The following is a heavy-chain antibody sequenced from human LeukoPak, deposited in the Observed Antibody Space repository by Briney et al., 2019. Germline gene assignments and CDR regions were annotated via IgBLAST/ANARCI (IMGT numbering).Heavy chain of an antibody. D-gene: IGHD1-26*01. CDR3: AKEGRGSRREYYFDY. J-gene: IGHJ4*02. CDR1: GFTFSKYG. V-gene: IGHV3-33*06. Sequence: GGSLRLSCAASGFTFSKYGMHWVRQAPGKGLEWVAVIWYDGSNKYYADAVKGRFTISRDNSKNTLCLQMNSLRAEDTAVYYCAKEGRGSRREYYFDYWGQGTLVTVSS. CDR2: IWYDGSNK.